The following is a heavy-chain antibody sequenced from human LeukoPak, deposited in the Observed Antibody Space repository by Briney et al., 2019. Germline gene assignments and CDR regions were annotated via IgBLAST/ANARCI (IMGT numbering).Heavy chain of an antibody. D-gene: IGHD3-22*01. V-gene: IGHV3-30-3*01. Sequence: GRSLRLSCAASGFTFSSYAMHWVRQAPGKGLEWVAVMSYDGSNKYYADSVKGRFTISRDNSKNTLYLQMNSLRAEDTAVYYCARSQGPYDSSGYYYVPYWGQGTLVTVSS. CDR3: ARSQGPYDSSGYYYVPY. CDR2: MSYDGSNK. CDR1: GFTFSSYA. J-gene: IGHJ4*02.